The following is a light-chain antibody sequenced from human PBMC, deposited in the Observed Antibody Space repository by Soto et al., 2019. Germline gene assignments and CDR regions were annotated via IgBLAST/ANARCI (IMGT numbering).Light chain of an antibody. CDR1: SSDVGNYNL. CDR2: EGS. Sequence: QSALTQPASVSGSPGQSITISCAGTSSDVGNYNLVSWYQQHPGKAPKLMIYEGSKGPSGVSNRFSGSKSGNTASLTISGLQADDEADYYCCSYAGSSTYVFGTGTKLTVL. CDR3: CSYAGSSTYV. J-gene: IGLJ1*01. V-gene: IGLV2-23*01.